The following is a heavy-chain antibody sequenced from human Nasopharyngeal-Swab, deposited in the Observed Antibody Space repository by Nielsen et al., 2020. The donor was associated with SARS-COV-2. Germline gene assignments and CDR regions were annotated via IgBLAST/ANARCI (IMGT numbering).Heavy chain of an antibody. CDR2: IYYSGST. J-gene: IGHJ2*01. D-gene: IGHD4-23*01. V-gene: IGHV4-31*03. Sequence: SETLSLTCTVSGGSISSGGYYWSWIRQHPGKGLEWIGYIYYSGSTYYNPSLKSRVTISVDTSKNQFSLKLNSVTAADTAVHYCGRGRASWTVAGGYFDLWGRGTLVTVSS. CDR1: GGSISSGGYY. CDR3: GRGRASWTVAGGYFDL.